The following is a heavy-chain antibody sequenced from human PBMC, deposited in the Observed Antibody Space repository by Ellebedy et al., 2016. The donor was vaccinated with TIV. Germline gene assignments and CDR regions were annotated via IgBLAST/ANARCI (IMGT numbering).Heavy chain of an antibody. J-gene: IGHJ4*02. CDR2: INPSGGST. D-gene: IGHD6-19*01. CDR1: GYTFSSYF. CDR3: ARSRSSGWLHTPDY. Sequence: AASVKVSCKASGYTFSSYFMHWVRQAPGQGLEWMGIINPSGGSTTYAQNLQGSVTMTRDTSTSTVYMELSSLTSEDTAVYYCARSRSSGWLHTPDYWGQGTLVIVSS. V-gene: IGHV1-46*04.